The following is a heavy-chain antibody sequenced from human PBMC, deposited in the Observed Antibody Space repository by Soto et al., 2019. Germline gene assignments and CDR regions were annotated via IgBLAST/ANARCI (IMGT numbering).Heavy chain of an antibody. Sequence: GGSLRLSCASSVFTFSSYSMNCVRHSPGKGLEWLSLITQNSEYIFYADSVKGRFTMSRDDAKNSVYLQMDSLRLDDTAIYYCARDRKLVQDWFEPWGQGTLVNVSS. CDR2: ITQNSEYI. CDR3: ARDRKLVQDWFEP. V-gene: IGHV3-21*01. CDR1: VFTFSSYS. J-gene: IGHJ5*02. D-gene: IGHD6-13*01.